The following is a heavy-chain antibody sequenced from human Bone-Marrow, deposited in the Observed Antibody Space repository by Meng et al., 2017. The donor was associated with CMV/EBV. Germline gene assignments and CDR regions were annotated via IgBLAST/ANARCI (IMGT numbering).Heavy chain of an antibody. CDR1: GFTFDDYT. V-gene: IGHV3-43*01. Sequence: GGSLRLSCAASGFTFDDYTMHWVRQTPGKGLEWVSLISWDGGYTYSAGSVKGRFTISRDNSKNSLHLQMSSLRTEDSALYSCAIQKTGEYYFDYWGQGTLVTVSS. D-gene: IGHD3-10*01. CDR2: ISWDGGYT. CDR3: AIQKTGEYYFDY. J-gene: IGHJ4*02.